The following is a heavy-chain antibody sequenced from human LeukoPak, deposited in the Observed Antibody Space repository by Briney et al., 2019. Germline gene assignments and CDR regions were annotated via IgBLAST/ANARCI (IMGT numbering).Heavy chain of an antibody. Sequence: GGSLRLSCAASGFTFSSYAMSWVRQAPGKGLEWVSAISGSGGSTYYADSVKGRFTISRDNSKNTLYLQMNSLRAEDTAVYYCANHYSSYRWFDPWGQGTLVTVSS. V-gene: IGHV3-23*01. CDR2: ISGSGGST. CDR1: GFTFSSYA. D-gene: IGHD4-11*01. J-gene: IGHJ5*02. CDR3: ANHYSSYRWFDP.